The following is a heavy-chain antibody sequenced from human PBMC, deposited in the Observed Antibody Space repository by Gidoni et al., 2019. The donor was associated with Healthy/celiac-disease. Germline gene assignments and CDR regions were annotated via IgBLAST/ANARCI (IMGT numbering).Heavy chain of an antibody. D-gene: IGHD2-2*01. V-gene: IGHV1-69*10. Sequence: QVQLVQSGAEVKKPGSSVKVSCKASGGTFSSYAISWVRQAPGQGLEWMGGIIPILGIANYAQKFQGRVTITADKSTSTAYMELSSLRSEDTAVYYCARDYCSSTSCYFGGYYYYGMDVWGQGTTVTVSS. CDR1: GGTFSSYA. J-gene: IGHJ6*02. CDR3: ARDYCSSTSCYFGGYYYYGMDV. CDR2: IIPILGIA.